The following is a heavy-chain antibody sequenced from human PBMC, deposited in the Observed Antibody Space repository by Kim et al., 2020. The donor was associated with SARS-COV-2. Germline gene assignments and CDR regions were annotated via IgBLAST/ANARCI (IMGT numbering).Heavy chain of an antibody. CDR1: GFTFSSYA. D-gene: IGHD4-4*01. CDR3: AKGPTTVTTRLFDP. V-gene: IGHV3-23*01. Sequence: GGSLRLSCAASGFTFSSYAMSWVRQAPGKGLEWVSVITASGGTTYYADTVRGRFTISRDNSKNTLDLQMNSLRAEDTAVYYCAKGPTTVTTRLFDPWGQGTLVTVSS. J-gene: IGHJ5*02. CDR2: ITASGGTT.